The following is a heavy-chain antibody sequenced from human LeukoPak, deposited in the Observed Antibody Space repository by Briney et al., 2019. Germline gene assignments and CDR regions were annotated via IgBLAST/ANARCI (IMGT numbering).Heavy chain of an antibody. D-gene: IGHD3-10*01. V-gene: IGHV3-23*01. J-gene: IGHJ3*02. CDR3: ATAGIRVLLWFGEYDAFDI. Sequence: GGSLRLSCAASGFTFSSYAMSWVRQAPGKGLEWVSAIRGSGGSTYYADSVKGRFTISRDNSKNTLYLQMNSLRAEDTAVYYCATAGIRVLLWFGEYDAFDIWAKGQWSPSLQ. CDR1: GFTFSSYA. CDR2: IRGSGGST.